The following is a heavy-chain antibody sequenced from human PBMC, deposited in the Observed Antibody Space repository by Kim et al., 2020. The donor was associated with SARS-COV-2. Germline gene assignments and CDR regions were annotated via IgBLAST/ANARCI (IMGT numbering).Heavy chain of an antibody. Sequence: GGSLRLSCAASGFTFDDYAMHWVRQAPGKGLEWVSGISWNSGSIGYADSVKGRFTISRDNAKNSLYLQMNSLRAEDTALYYYAKLCGSGSIIEPGDYYYGMDVWGQGTTVTVSS. CDR3: AKLCGSGSIIEPGDYYYGMDV. CDR1: GFTFDDYA. D-gene: IGHD3-10*01. J-gene: IGHJ6*02. V-gene: IGHV3-9*01. CDR2: ISWNSGSI.